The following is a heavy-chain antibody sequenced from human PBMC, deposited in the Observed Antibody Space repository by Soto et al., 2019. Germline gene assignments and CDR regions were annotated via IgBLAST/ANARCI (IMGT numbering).Heavy chain of an antibody. J-gene: IGHJ3*02. V-gene: IGHV4-59*08. CDR3: ARTSNRMTTVRGEAFDI. D-gene: IGHD4-17*01. Sequence: QVLLQESGPGLVKPSETLSLTCTVSGGSISSYYWSWIRQPPGKGLEWIGYIYHTRSTNYNPSLKSRVTISVDTSKNQFSLKLSSVTAADTAVYYCARTSNRMTTVRGEAFDIWGQGTMVTVSS. CDR1: GGSISSYY. CDR2: IYHTRST.